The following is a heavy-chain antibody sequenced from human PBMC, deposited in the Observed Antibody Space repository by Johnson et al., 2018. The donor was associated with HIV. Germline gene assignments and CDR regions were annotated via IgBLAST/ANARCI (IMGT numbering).Heavy chain of an antibody. V-gene: IGHV3-30*04. CDR1: GFTFSSYA. CDR2: ISYDGSNK. Sequence: QVQLVESGGGLVQPGGSLRLSCAASGFTFSSYAMHWVRQAPGKGLEWVAVISYDGSNKYYADSVKGRFTISRDNSKNTLYLQMNSLRAEDTAVYYCARSSGYYGTDAFDIWGQGTMVTVSS. CDR3: ARSSGYYGTDAFDI. D-gene: IGHD3-22*01. J-gene: IGHJ3*02.